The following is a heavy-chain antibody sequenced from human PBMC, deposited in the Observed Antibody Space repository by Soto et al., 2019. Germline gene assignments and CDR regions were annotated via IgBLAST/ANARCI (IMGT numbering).Heavy chain of an antibody. Sequence: GGSLRLSCVASGVTFDTRAIHWLRQAPGQGLEWVAVISFDGSNKRYVDSVEGRFSISRDNSKTTSYLEMNGLRPEDTALYYCAIDSGFWSGYFDYWGQGT. V-gene: IGHV3-30*03. CDR3: AIDSGFWSGYFDY. CDR2: ISFDGSNK. D-gene: IGHD3-3*01. J-gene: IGHJ4*02. CDR1: GVTFDTRA.